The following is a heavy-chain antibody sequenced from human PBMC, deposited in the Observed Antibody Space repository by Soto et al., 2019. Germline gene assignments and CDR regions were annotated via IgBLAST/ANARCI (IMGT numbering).Heavy chain of an antibody. CDR3: ARHDCISSSCYYYYYYGMGV. CDR2: IIPIFDTA. Sequence: ASVKVSCKASGGTFSSYAISWVRQAPGQGLEWMGGIIPIFDTANYAQKFQGRVTITADESTSTAYMELSSLRSEDTAVYYCARHDCISSSCYYYYYYGMGVWGQGTTVTVSS. CDR1: GGTFSSYA. D-gene: IGHD2-15*01. V-gene: IGHV1-69*13. J-gene: IGHJ6*02.